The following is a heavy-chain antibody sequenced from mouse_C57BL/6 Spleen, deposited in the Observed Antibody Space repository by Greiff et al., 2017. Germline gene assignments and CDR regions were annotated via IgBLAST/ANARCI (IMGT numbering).Heavy chain of an antibody. CDR1: GFNIKDYY. J-gene: IGHJ4*01. CDR2: IDPEDGET. Sequence: EVKLQESGAELVKPGASVKLSCTASGFNIKDYYMHWVKQRTEQGLEWIGRIDPEDGETKYAPNFQGKATITADTSSNTAYLQLSSLTPEYTAVYYCSRVHGYEFLYYAMDYWGPGPSVTVSS. D-gene: IGHD2-2*01. CDR3: SRVHGYEFLYYAMDY. V-gene: IGHV14-2*01.